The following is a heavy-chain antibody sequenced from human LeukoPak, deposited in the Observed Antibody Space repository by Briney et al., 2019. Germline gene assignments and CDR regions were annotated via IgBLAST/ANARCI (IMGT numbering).Heavy chain of an antibody. J-gene: IGHJ4*02. CDR1: GGSISSGSYY. Sequence: SGTLSLTCAVSGGSISSGSYYWNWIRQPAGKGLEWIGRIYTSGSTSYNPSLESRVTISVDTSKNQFSMQLSSVTAADTAVYYCVRGYSSSWYNIWGQGTLVTVSS. CDR3: VRGYSSSWYNI. D-gene: IGHD6-13*01. CDR2: IYTSGST. V-gene: IGHV4-61*02.